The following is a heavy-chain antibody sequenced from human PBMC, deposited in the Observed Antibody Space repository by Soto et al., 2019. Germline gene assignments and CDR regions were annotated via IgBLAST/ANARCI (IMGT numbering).Heavy chain of an antibody. CDR3: ARTYCSSTSCYGADY. Sequence: QVQLQESGPGLVKPSQTLSLTCTVSGGSISSGDYYWSWIRQPPGKGLEWIGYIYYSGSTYYNPSLKSRVTISVDTAKNQFSLKLSSVTAADTAVYYCARTYCSSTSCYGADYWGQGTLVTVSS. CDR1: GGSISSGDYY. J-gene: IGHJ4*02. V-gene: IGHV4-30-4*01. CDR2: IYYSGST. D-gene: IGHD2-2*01.